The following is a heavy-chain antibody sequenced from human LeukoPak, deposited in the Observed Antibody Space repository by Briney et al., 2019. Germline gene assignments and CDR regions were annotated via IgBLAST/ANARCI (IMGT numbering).Heavy chain of an antibody. J-gene: IGHJ4*02. CDR1: GGFISTENYD. D-gene: IGHD3-16*01. V-gene: IGHV4-39*01. Sequence: SETLSLTCTVSGGFISTENYDGGWIRQPPGKGLEWIGNIYYTGSTNYNPSLKGRVTISVDTLKNQLSLRLTSIIPADTAVYYCVVDGAMDHWSQGTLVTVSS. CDR2: IYYTGST. CDR3: VVDGAMDH.